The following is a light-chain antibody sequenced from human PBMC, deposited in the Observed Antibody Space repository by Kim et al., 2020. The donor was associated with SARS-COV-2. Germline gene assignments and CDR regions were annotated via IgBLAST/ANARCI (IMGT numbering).Light chain of an antibody. CDR3: QKCDSAPWT. CDR1: HDTSNY. Sequence: SSVGDIGTTPCRPSHDTSNYLPWFQLQPAKAPQLLIYAASSLQPGVPSRCSSSGSATDFSPTVTSLQPPDVATTYCQKCDSAPWTFGQGTKVDIK. CDR2: AAS. J-gene: IGKJ1*01. V-gene: IGKV1-27*01.